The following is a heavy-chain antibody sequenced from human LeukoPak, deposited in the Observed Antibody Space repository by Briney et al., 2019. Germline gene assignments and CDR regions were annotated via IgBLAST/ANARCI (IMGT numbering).Heavy chain of an antibody. CDR3: ARPVLGYCTNGVCYRWFDP. CDR2: IYTSGST. J-gene: IGHJ5*02. V-gene: IGHV4-61*02. Sequence: SQTLSLTCTVSGGSISSGSYYWSWIRQPAGKGLEWIGRIYTSGSTNYNPSLKSRVTISVDTSKNQFSLKLSSVTAADTAVYYCARPVLGYCTNGVCYRWFDPWGQGTLVTVSS. CDR1: GGSISSGSYY. D-gene: IGHD2-8*01.